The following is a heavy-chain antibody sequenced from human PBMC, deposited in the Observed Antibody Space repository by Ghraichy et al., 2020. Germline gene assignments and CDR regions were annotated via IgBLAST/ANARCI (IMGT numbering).Heavy chain of an antibody. CDR2: ISSSGSTI. V-gene: IGHV3-48*03. J-gene: IGHJ3*02. D-gene: IGHD4-17*01. CDR1: GFTFSSYE. Sequence: GESLNISCAASGFTFSSYEMNWVRQAPGKGLEWVSYISSSGSTIYYADSVKGRFTISRDNAKNSLYLQMNSLRAEDTAVYYCARDHDYGDYAAFDIWGQGTMVTVSS. CDR3: ARDHDYGDYAAFDI.